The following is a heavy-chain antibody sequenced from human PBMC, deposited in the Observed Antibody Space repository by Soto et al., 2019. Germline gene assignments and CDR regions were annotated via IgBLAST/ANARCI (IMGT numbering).Heavy chain of an antibody. V-gene: IGHV4-31*03. CDR3: ARSVLP. CDR1: GGSISTGGYY. Sequence: SETLSLTCTVSGGSISTGGYYWNWIRQHPGKGLEWIGYFYYSGSTYYNPSLKSRVTISVNTSKNQFSLKLSSVTAADTAVYYCARSVLPWGQGTLVTVSS. J-gene: IGHJ5*02. CDR2: FYYSGST.